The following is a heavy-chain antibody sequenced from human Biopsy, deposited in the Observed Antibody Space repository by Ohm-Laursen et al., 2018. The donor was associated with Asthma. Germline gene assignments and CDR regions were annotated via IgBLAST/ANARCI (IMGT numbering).Heavy chain of an antibody. CDR1: GGSFSSNY. Sequence: SDTLSLTCAVYGGSFSSNYWSWIRQTPGKGLEWLGDTPHRGNTTYKPSLHNRLTLSVDTSTNQFSLRLTSVTAADTAVYYCARGSSSRLSQWELLVSGGKRAHSYYGMDVWGQGTTVTVSS. V-gene: IGHV4-34*01. D-gene: IGHD1-26*01. CDR2: TPHRGNT. J-gene: IGHJ6*02. CDR3: ARGSSSRLSQWELLVSGGKRAHSYYGMDV.